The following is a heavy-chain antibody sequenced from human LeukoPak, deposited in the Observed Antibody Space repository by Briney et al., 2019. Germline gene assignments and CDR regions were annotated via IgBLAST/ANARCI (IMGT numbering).Heavy chain of an antibody. CDR1: GGSISSYY. CDR2: IYYSGST. V-gene: IGHV4-59*01. Sequence: PSETLSLTCTVSGGSISSYYWSWIRQPPGKGLEWIGYIYYSGSTNYNPSLKSRVTISVDTSKNQFSLKLSSATAADTAVYYCARGGPQWLVLDYWGQGTLVTVSS. D-gene: IGHD6-19*01. J-gene: IGHJ4*02. CDR3: ARGGPQWLVLDY.